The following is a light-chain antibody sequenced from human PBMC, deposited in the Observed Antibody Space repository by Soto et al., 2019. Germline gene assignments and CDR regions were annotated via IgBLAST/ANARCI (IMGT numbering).Light chain of an antibody. Sequence: ELVLTQSPVTLSVSPGERVTLSCRASQRVGSNYLAWYQQKPGQTPRLLIYGISARATAIPDRFSGSGSGTEFTLTISSLQSEDFAVYYCQQYTSWPITFGQGTRLEIK. J-gene: IGKJ5*01. CDR3: QQYTSWPIT. V-gene: IGKV3-15*01. CDR1: QRVGSN. CDR2: GIS.